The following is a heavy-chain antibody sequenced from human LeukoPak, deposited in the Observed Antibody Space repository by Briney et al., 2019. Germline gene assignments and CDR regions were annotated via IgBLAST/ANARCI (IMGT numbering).Heavy chain of an antibody. Sequence: ASVKVSCKASGYTFISYYMHWVRQAPGQGLEWMGIINPSDGSTSYAQKFQGRVTITRNTSISTAYMELSSLRSEDTAVYYCARATWIQNYYYYMDVWGKGTTVTVSS. J-gene: IGHJ6*03. CDR1: GYTFISYY. V-gene: IGHV1-46*01. CDR3: ARATWIQNYYYYMDV. CDR2: INPSDGST. D-gene: IGHD5-18*01.